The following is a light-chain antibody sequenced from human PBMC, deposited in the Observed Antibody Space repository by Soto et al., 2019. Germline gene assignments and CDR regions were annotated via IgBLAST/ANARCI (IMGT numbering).Light chain of an antibody. CDR3: NSYRPLSTYV. CDR2: DVR. J-gene: IGLJ1*01. Sequence: QSALTQPASVSGSPGQSITISCTGTTSDIGGYNFVSWYQQHPGKAPKLLIYDVRNRPSGVSNRFSGSKSGNTASLTISVLQAEDEADYYCNSYRPLSTYVFGSGTKVTVL. V-gene: IGLV2-14*01. CDR1: TSDIGGYNF.